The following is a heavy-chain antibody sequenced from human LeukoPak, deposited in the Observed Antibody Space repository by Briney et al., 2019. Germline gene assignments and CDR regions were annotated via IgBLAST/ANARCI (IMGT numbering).Heavy chain of an antibody. CDR2: IYYSGST. Sequence: SETLSLTCTVSSGSISSYYWSWIRQPPGKGLEWIGYIYYSGSTNYNPSLKSRVTISVDTSKNQFSLKLSSVTAADTAVYYCARDLIDAFDIWGQGTMVAVSS. V-gene: IGHV4-59*01. CDR1: SGSISSYY. J-gene: IGHJ3*02. CDR3: ARDLIDAFDI.